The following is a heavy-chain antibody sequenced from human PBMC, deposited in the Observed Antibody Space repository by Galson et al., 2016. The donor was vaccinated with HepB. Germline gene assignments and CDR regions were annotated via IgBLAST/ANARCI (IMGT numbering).Heavy chain of an antibody. Sequence: TLSLTCTVSGGAISSDGDYWSWIRHHPGKGLEWIGYIYYSGRTYYTPSLKSRVTISVDTSKNQFSLRLSSVTAADTAVYYCARDPIRGPPDYFDYWGQGTLVTVSS. J-gene: IGHJ4*02. D-gene: IGHD1-14*01. CDR2: IYYSGRT. CDR3: ARDPIRGPPDYFDY. V-gene: IGHV4-31*03. CDR1: GGAISSDGDY.